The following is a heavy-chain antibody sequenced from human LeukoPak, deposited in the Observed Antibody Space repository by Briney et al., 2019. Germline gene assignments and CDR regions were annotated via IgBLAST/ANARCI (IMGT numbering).Heavy chain of an antibody. CDR3: ARIRGRLYYYDSSGYPQTGYGMDV. CDR1: GYTFTSYG. D-gene: IGHD3-22*01. J-gene: IGHJ6*04. CDR2: ISAYNGNT. V-gene: IGHV1-18*01. Sequence: ASVKVSCKASGYTFTSYGISWVRQAPGQGLEWMGWISAYNGNTNYAQKLQGRVTMTTDTSTSTAYMELRSLRSDDTAVYYCARIRGRLYYYDSSGYPQTGYGMDVWGEGTTVTVSS.